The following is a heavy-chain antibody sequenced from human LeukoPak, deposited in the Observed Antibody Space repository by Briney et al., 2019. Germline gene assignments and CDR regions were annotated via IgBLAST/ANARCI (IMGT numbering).Heavy chain of an antibody. V-gene: IGHV3-7*01. CDR1: GLTFCRLW. Sequence: PGGSLRLSCAASGLTFCRLWMSAVRQAPGKGLEWVANIKQDGSEKYYVDSVKGRLSISRDNAKNSLYLQMNSLRAEDTAVYYCARGRGLDYWGQGTLVTVSS. D-gene: IGHD3-10*01. J-gene: IGHJ4*02. CDR2: IKQDGSEK. CDR3: ARGRGLDY.